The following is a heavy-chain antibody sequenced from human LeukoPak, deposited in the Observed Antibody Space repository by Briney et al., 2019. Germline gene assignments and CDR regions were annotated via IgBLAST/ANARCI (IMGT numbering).Heavy chain of an antibody. D-gene: IGHD3-10*01. Sequence: SVKVSCKASGGTFSSYAISWVRQAPGQVLEWMGRIIPILGIANYAQKFQGRVTITADKSTSTAYMELSSLRSEDTAVYYGARDSFEKNAFDIWGQGTMVTVSS. CDR2: IIPILGIA. V-gene: IGHV1-69*04. J-gene: IGHJ3*02. CDR3: ARDSFEKNAFDI. CDR1: GGTFSSYA.